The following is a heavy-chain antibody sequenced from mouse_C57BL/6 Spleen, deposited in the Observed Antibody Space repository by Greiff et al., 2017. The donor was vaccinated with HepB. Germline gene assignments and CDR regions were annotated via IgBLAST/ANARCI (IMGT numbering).Heavy chain of an antibody. CDR3: ARHGGLRGYARDY. CDR2: IDPSDSYT. V-gene: IGHV1-69*01. CDR1: GYTFTSYW. J-gene: IGHJ4*01. Sequence: QVQLQQPGAELVMPGASVKLSCKASGYTFTSYWMHWVKQRPGQGLEWIGEIDPSDSYTNYNQKFKGKSTLTVDKSSSTVYMQLSSLTSEDSAVYYCARHGGLRGYARDYWGKGTSVTVSS.